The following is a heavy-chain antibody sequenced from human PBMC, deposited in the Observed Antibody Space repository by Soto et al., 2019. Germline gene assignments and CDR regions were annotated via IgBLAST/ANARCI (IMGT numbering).Heavy chain of an antibody. CDR3: ARGRYGDY. D-gene: IGHD1-1*01. J-gene: IGHJ4*02. V-gene: IGHV1-18*01. Sequence: QVHLVQSGAEVKKPGASVKVSCKASGYTFTSYGITWVRQAPGQGLEWMGWISAHNGNTDYAQKLQVRVIVTRDTSTSPAYMELRSLISDGPAVYYCARGRYGDYWGQGALVTVSS. CDR1: GYTFTSYG. CDR2: ISAHNGNT.